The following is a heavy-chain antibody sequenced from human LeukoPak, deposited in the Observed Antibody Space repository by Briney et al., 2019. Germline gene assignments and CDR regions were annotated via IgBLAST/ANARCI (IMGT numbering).Heavy chain of an antibody. Sequence: GGSLRLSCATSGFTFSDHYMRWIRQAPGKGLEWVSYVSTFSRYTNYADSVKGRFTISRDNAKNSLYLQMNSLRAEDTAVYYCARGHISAAGNFDYWGQGTLVTVSS. CDR1: GFTFSDHY. J-gene: IGHJ4*02. CDR3: ARGHISAAGNFDY. CDR2: VSTFSRYT. D-gene: IGHD6-13*01. V-gene: IGHV3-11*05.